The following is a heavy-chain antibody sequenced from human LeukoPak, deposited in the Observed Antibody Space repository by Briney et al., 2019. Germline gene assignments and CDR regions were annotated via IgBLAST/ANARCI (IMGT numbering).Heavy chain of an antibody. J-gene: IGHJ4*02. CDR2: ITSSGSAI. V-gene: IGHV3-11*01. CDR3: ARVPTYYFGSGSYRSEYYFDY. Sequence: GGSLGLSRAASGFTFSDHYMSWIRQAPGKGLEWVSYITSSGSAIYYADSVKGRFTISRDNAKNSLYLQMNSLRAEDTAVYYCARVPTYYFGSGSYRSEYYFDYWGQGTLVTVSS. D-gene: IGHD3-10*01. CDR1: GFTFSDHY.